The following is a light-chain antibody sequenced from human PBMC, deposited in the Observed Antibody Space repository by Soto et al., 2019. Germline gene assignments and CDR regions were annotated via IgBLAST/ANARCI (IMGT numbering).Light chain of an antibody. V-gene: IGKV1-5*03. J-gene: IGKJ2*01. CDR3: QQYNSYWHT. CDR1: QSISSW. CDR2: KAS. Sequence: DIQMTQSPSTLSASVGDRVTITCRASQSISSWLAWYQQKPGKAPKLLIYKASSLESGVPSRFSGSGSGTEFTLTISSLPPDDFATYYCQQYNSYWHTFGQGTKLEIK.